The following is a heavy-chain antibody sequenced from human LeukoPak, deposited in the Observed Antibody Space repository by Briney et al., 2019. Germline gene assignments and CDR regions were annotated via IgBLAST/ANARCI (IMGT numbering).Heavy chain of an antibody. J-gene: IGHJ4*02. CDR3: ARDKIGGNSVDH. V-gene: IGHV1-18*01. D-gene: IGHD4-23*01. CDR2: ISAYNGNT. Sequence: ASVKVSCKASGYTFISYGISWVRQAPGQGLEWMGWISAYNGNTNYAQKLQGRVTMTTDTSTSTAYMELRSLRSDDTAVYYCARDKIGGNSVDHWGQGTLVSVSS. CDR1: GYTFISYG.